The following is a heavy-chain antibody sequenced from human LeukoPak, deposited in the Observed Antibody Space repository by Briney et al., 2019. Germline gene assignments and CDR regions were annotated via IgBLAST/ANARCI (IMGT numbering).Heavy chain of an antibody. D-gene: IGHD6-13*01. Sequence: SSQTLSLTCTVSGGSISSGGYYWSWIRQHPGKGLEWIGYIYYSGSTYYNPSLKSRVTISVDTSKNQFSLKPSSVTAADTAVYYCARDAIAAGEVDYWGQGTLVTVSS. CDR3: ARDAIAAGEVDY. CDR1: GGSISSGGYY. V-gene: IGHV4-31*03. CDR2: IYYSGST. J-gene: IGHJ4*02.